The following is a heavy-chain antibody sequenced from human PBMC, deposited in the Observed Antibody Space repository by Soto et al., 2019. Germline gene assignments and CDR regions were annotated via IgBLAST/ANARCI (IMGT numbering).Heavy chain of an antibody. D-gene: IGHD3-22*01. CDR1: GGTFSSYT. Sequence: ASVKVSCKASGGTFSSYTISWVRQAPGQGLEWMGRIIPILGIANYAQKFQGRVTITADKSTSTAYMELSSLRSEDTAVYFCAREGPSSGYYPYWFDPWGQGTLVTVSS. V-gene: IGHV1-69*04. CDR2: IIPILGIA. J-gene: IGHJ5*02. CDR3: AREGPSSGYYPYWFDP.